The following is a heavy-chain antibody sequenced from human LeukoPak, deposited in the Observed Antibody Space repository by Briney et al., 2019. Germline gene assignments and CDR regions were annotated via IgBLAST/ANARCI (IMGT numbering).Heavy chain of an antibody. CDR1: GFTFSSYT. Sequence: GGSLRLSCAASGFTFSSYTMNWVRLAPGKGLEWVSSISSSSSYIYYADSVKGRFTISRDNAKNSLYLQMNSLRAEDTAVYYCARDRRTMTTCDYWGQGSLVTVSS. CDR2: ISSSSSYI. V-gene: IGHV3-21*01. D-gene: IGHD4-17*01. CDR3: ARDRRTMTTCDY. J-gene: IGHJ4*02.